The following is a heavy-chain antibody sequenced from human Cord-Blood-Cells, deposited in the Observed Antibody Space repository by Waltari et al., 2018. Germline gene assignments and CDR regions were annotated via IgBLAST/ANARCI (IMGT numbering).Heavy chain of an antibody. D-gene: IGHD3-16*01. CDR3: ARGGLPVLFY. Sequence: QVQLQESGPGLVTPSETLSLTCAVSGYSISSGYYWGWIRQPPGKGLEWIGSIYHSGSTYYNPSLKSRVTISVDTSKNQFSLKLSSVTAADTAVYYCARGGLPVLFYWGQGTLVTVSS. CDR1: GYSISSGYY. CDR2: IYHSGST. J-gene: IGHJ4*02. V-gene: IGHV4-38-2*01.